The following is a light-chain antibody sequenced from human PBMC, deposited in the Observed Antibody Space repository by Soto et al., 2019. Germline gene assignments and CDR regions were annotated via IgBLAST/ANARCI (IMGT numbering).Light chain of an antibody. CDR3: GTWDASSNWV. Sequence: QSVLTQPPSVSAAPGQRVAISCSGGSSDIGNNYVSWYQQFPGTAPKLLIYYNNRRPSGVPDRFSGYKSGTSATLGITVLQAGDEADYYCGTWDASSNWVFGGGTKLTVL. CDR2: YNN. V-gene: IGLV1-51*01. J-gene: IGLJ3*02. CDR1: SSDIGNNY.